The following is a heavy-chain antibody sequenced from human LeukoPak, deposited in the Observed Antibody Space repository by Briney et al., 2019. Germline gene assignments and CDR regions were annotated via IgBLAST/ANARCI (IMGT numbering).Heavy chain of an antibody. J-gene: IGHJ4*02. Sequence: PGESLRLSCAPSGLTVSRNYMTWARQAPGKGLEWVAVIYSGGETYYADSVRGRFTISRDVSKNTVYLQMNSLRVDDTAIYYCATGATVTTAFDNWGQGTLVTVSS. CDR3: ATGATVTTAFDN. CDR1: GLTVSRNY. V-gene: IGHV3-66*01. D-gene: IGHD4-17*01. CDR2: IYSGGET.